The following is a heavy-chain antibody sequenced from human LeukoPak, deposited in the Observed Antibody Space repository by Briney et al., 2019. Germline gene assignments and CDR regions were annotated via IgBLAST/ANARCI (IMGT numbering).Heavy chain of an antibody. D-gene: IGHD6-13*01. J-gene: IGHJ2*01. Sequence: PSETLSLTCTVSGGSISSYYWSWIRQPPGKGLEWIGYIYYSGSTNYNPSLKSRVTISVDTSKNQFSLKLSSVTAADTAVYYCARDLPIAAAGTERPGYWYFDLWGRGTLVTVSS. CDR1: GGSISSYY. V-gene: IGHV4-59*01. CDR2: IYYSGST. CDR3: ARDLPIAAAGTERPGYWYFDL.